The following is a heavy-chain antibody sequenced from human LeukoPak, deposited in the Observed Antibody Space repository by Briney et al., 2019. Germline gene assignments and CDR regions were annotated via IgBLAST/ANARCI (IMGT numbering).Heavy chain of an antibody. CDR1: GFTFSSYG. V-gene: IGHV3-30*03. CDR2: ISYDGSNK. Sequence: EGSLRLSCAASGFTFSSYGMHWVRQAPGKGLEWVAVISYDGSNKYYADSVKGRFTISRDNSKNTLYLQMNSLRAEDTAVYYCARDNIAAAVFDYWGQGTLVTVSS. D-gene: IGHD6-13*01. CDR3: ARDNIAAAVFDY. J-gene: IGHJ4*02.